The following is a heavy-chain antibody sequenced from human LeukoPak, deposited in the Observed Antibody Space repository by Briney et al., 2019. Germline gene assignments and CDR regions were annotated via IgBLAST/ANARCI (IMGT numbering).Heavy chain of an antibody. Sequence: GGSLRLSCAASGFTVSSNYMSWVRQAPGKGLEWVSVIYSGGSTYYADSVKGRFTISRDNSKNTLYLQMNSLRAEDTAVYYCAKDPYDSSGYYPLGAFDIWGQGTMVTVSS. J-gene: IGHJ3*02. CDR1: GFTVSSNY. CDR3: AKDPYDSSGYYPLGAFDI. CDR2: IYSGGST. V-gene: IGHV3-53*05. D-gene: IGHD3-22*01.